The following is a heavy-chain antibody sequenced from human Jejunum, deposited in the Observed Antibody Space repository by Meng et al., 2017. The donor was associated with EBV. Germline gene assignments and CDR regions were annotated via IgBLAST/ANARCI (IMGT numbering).Heavy chain of an antibody. V-gene: IGHV1-8*01. CDR2: LNPSNGKT. J-gene: IGHJ5*02. D-gene: IGHD3-3*01. CDR1: GFTFTNID. Sequence: ERSVDVVSTPWASMNVSCKAPGFTFTNIDINGVRQASGQGLEWLGWLNPSNGKTGYAQKFQGRVTMTRDASTSTAYMELSSLRSDDTAVYFCARGAQPIDLWGQGTLVTVSS. CDR3: ARGAQPIDL.